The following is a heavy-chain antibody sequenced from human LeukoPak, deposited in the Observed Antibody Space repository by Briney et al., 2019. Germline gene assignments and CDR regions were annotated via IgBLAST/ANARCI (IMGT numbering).Heavy chain of an antibody. J-gene: IGHJ4*02. CDR1: GYTLTELS. Sequence: ASVKVSCKVSGYTLTELSMHWVRQAPGKGLEWMGGFDPEDGETGHAQRFQGRVTMTEDTSTDTAYVELSSLTSEDTAVYFCATLAPWTDFDYSGQGTLVTVSS. CDR3: ATLAPWTDFDY. D-gene: IGHD3/OR15-3a*01. V-gene: IGHV1-24*01. CDR2: FDPEDGET.